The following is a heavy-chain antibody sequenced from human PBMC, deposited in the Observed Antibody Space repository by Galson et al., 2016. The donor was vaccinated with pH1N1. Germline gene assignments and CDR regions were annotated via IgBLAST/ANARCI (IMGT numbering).Heavy chain of an antibody. CDR3: ARDHDGGDYYYYGMDV. J-gene: IGHJ6*02. CDR2: ISSSGSGSTI. D-gene: IGHD4-23*01. CDR1: GFTFSSYE. V-gene: IGHV3-48*03. Sequence: SLRLSCAASGFTFSSYEMNWVRQAPGKGLEWVSYISSSGSGSTIYYADSVKGRFTISRDNAKNSLYLHMNSLRAEDTAVYYCARDHDGGDYYYYGMDVWGQGTTVTVSS.